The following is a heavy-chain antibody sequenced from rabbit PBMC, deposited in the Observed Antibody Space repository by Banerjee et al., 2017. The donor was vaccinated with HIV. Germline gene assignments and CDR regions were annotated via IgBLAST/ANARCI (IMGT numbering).Heavy chain of an antibody. CDR3: ARDRDGDAGYGSLAL. J-gene: IGHJ4*01. D-gene: IGHD7-1*01. Sequence: QEQLVESGGGLVQPEGSLTLTCTASEFSFSSNYFMCWVRQAPGKGLEWIACINTSSGNTVYASWAKGRFTISKTSSTTVTLQMTSLTAADTATYFCARDRDGDAGYGSLALWGPGTLVTVS. CDR1: EFSFSSNYF. V-gene: IGHV1S45*01. CDR2: INTSSGNT.